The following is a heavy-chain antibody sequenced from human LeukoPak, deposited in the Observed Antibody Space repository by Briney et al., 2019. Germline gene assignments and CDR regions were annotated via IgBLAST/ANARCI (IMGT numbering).Heavy chain of an antibody. CDR1: GGSISSYY. J-gene: IGHJ4*02. CDR2: IYYSGST. CDR3: ARGSGITGFNGFDY. D-gene: IGHD2-8*02. V-gene: IGHV4-59*01. Sequence: SETLSLTCTVSGGSISSYYWSWIRQPPGKGLEWIGYIYYSGSTNYNPSLKSRVTISVDTSKNQFSLKLSSVTAADTAVYYCARGSGITGFNGFDYWGQGTLVTVSS.